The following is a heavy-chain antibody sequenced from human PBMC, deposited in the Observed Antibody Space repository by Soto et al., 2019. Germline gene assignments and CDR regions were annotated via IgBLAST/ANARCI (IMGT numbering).Heavy chain of an antibody. CDR3: ARGIGYCSSINCYSSRRLRFDS. J-gene: IGHJ4*02. CDR1: GGSFSGYY. Sequence: QVQLQQWGAGLLEPSETLSLTCAVYGGSFSGYYWTWIRQSPEKGLEWIGEVNHSGTTYYNPSLKTRVTISVHTPKNQFSLKMSSVTAADTAVYYCARGIGYCSSINCYSSRRLRFDSWGQGTLVTVSS. D-gene: IGHD2-2*01. CDR2: VNHSGTT. V-gene: IGHV4-34*01.